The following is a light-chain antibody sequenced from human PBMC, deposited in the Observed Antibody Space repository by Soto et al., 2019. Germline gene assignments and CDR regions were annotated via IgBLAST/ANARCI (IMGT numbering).Light chain of an antibody. J-gene: IGLJ1*01. CDR1: KNDIGVYDF. Sequence: QSALTQPPSASGSPGQSVTISCTGTKNDIGVYDFVSWYQHHPGKAPRLIISEVVQRPSGVPDRFSGSKSGNTASLTVSGLKAADEADYFCKSYAGRNTYVFGSGTKLTVL. CDR3: KSYAGRNTYV. CDR2: EVV. V-gene: IGLV2-8*01.